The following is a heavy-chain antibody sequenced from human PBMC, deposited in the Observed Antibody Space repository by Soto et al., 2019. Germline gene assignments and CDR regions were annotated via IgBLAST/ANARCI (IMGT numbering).Heavy chain of an antibody. J-gene: IGHJ6*02. CDR1: GGTFSDFA. CDR2: IVPRFGSP. CDR3: ARDLIQLLLGKYSFNAMDV. Sequence: QVQLVQSGAEMRKPGSSLRVSCKASGGTFSDFAFSWVRQAPGQGLEWMGGIVPRFGSPNYAQKFGGRVTITADTSTSTVYMELSSLRFDDTAVYFCARDLIQLLLGKYSFNAMDVWGQGTTITVSS. D-gene: IGHD4-4*01. V-gene: IGHV1-69*06.